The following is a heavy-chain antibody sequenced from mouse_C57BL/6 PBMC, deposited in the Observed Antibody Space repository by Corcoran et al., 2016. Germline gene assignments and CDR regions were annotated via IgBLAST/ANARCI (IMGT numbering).Heavy chain of an antibody. V-gene: IGHV9-3*01. CDR3: ASITVY. J-gene: IGHJ4*01. Sequence: QIQLVQSGPELKKPGETVNISCKASGYTFTTYGMSWVKQAPGNGLKCIGWINTYSGVPTYADDFKGRFAFSLETSASTAYLQINNLKNEDTATYFCASITVYWGQGTSVTVSS. CDR2: INTYSGVP. D-gene: IGHD1-3*01. CDR1: GYTFTTYG.